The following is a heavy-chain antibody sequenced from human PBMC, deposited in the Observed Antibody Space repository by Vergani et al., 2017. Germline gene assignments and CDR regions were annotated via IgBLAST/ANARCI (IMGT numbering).Heavy chain of an antibody. J-gene: IGHJ6*03. CDR2: IYYSGST. CDR3: ARVLVVPAAMLYYYYYMDV. D-gene: IGHD2-2*01. CDR1: GGSISSGDYY. Sequence: QVQLQESGPGLVKPSQTLSLTCTVSGGSISSGDYYWSWIRQPPGKGLEWIGYIYYSGSTYYHPSLKSRVTISVATSKNQFSLKLSSVTAADTAVYYCARVLVVPAAMLYYYYYMDVWGKGTTVTVSS. V-gene: IGHV4-30-4*08.